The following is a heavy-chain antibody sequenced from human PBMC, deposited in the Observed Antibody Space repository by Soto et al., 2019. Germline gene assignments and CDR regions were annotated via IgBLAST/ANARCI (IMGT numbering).Heavy chain of an antibody. D-gene: IGHD4-17*01. CDR3: AKVAWGWGTVATINDY. CDR1: GFTFSSYG. J-gene: IGHJ4*02. CDR2: ISYDGSNK. Sequence: GGSLRLSCAASGFTFSSYGMHWVRQAPGKGLEWVAVISYDGSNKYYADSVKGRFTISRDNSKNTLYLQMNSLRAEDTAVYYCAKVAWGWGTVATINDYWGQGTLVTVSS. V-gene: IGHV3-30*18.